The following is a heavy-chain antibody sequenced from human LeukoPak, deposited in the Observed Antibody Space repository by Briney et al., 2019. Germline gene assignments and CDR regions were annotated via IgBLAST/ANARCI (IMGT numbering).Heavy chain of an antibody. V-gene: IGHV4-39*07. CDR1: GGSISSSSYY. Sequence: SETLSHTCTVSGGSISSSSYYWGWIRQPPGKGLEWIGSIYYSGSTYYNPSLKSRVTISVDTSKNQFSLKLSSVTAADTAVYYCAREVPQWLQLEDYWGQGTLVTVSS. CDR2: IYYSGST. J-gene: IGHJ4*02. D-gene: IGHD5-18*01. CDR3: AREVPQWLQLEDY.